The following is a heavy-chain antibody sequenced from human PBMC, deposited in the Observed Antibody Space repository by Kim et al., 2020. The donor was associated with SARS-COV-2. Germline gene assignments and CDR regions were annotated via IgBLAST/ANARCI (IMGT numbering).Heavy chain of an antibody. J-gene: IGHJ5*02. Sequence: SETLSLTCAVSGGSISSGGYSWSWIRQPPGKGLEWIGYIYHSGSTYYNPSLKSRVTISVDRSKNQFSLKLSSVIAADTAVYYCARGPGVHWFDPWGQGTLVTVSS. CDR3: ARGPGVHWFDP. CDR2: IYHSGST. CDR1: GGSISSGGYS. D-gene: IGHD7-27*01. V-gene: IGHV4-30-2*01.